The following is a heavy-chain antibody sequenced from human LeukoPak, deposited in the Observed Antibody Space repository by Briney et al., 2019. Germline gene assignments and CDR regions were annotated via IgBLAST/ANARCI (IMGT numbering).Heavy chain of an antibody. CDR1: GYIFTSYS. V-gene: IGHV1-46*01. CDR3: ARDLSHRYYHRTGYAFDY. J-gene: IGHJ4*02. D-gene: IGHD3-22*01. CDR2: INPSGGTT. Sequence: ASVKVSCKASGYIFTSYSMHWVRRAPGQGLEGMGIINPSGGTTNYAQKFQGRVTMTRDTSTSTVYVDLSSLRSEDTAVYYCARDLSHRYYHRTGYAFDYWGQGTLVTVSS.